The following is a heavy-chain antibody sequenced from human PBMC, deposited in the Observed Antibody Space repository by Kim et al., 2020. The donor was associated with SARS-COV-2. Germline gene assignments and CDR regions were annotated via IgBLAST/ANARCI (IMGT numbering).Heavy chain of an antibody. D-gene: IGHD6-19*01. Sequence: NPSLKSRVNISVDTSKNQFSLKLSSVTAADTAVYYCASISSGWYGKAFDIWGQGTMVTVSS. V-gene: IGHV4-4*09. J-gene: IGHJ3*02. CDR3: ASISSGWYGKAFDI.